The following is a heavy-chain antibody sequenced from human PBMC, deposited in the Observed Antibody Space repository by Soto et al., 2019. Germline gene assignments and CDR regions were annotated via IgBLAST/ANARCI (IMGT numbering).Heavy chain of an antibody. CDR3: ARLSIAADAFDY. CDR2: IWYDGSNK. V-gene: IGHV3-33*01. J-gene: IGHJ4*02. D-gene: IGHD6-13*01. CDR1: GFTFSSYG. Sequence: QVQLVESGGGVVQPGRSLRLSCAASGFTFSSYGMHWVRQAPGKGLEWVAVIWYDGSNKYYADSVKGRFTISRDNSKNTLYLQMNSLRAEDTAVYYCARLSIAADAFDYWGQGTLVTVSS.